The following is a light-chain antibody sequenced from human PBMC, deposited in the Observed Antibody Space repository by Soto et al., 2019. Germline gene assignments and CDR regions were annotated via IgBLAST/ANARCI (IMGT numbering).Light chain of an antibody. CDR3: QQYGSSPLIT. Sequence: GLSQSPCALSLSPGERATLSCRASQSVSSSYLAWYQQKPGQAPRLLIYGASSRATGIPDRFSGSGSGTDFTLTISRLEPEDFAVYYCQQYGSSPLITFGQGTRLEVK. V-gene: IGKV3-20*01. CDR2: GAS. CDR1: QSVSSSY. J-gene: IGKJ5*01.